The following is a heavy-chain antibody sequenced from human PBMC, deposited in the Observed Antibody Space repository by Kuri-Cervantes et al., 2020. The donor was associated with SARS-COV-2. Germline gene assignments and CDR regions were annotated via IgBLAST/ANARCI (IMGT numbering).Heavy chain of an antibody. J-gene: IGHJ4*02. CDR3: ARRAWRLLNYLDY. V-gene: IGHV4-39*01. CDR2: IHYSGST. Sequence: SETLSLTCTVSGGSISGSSYYWGWIRQPPGKGLEWIGSIHYSGSTYYNPSLKTRVTISVDTSKNQFSLRLSSVTAADTAVYYCARRAWRLLNYLDYWGQGTLVTVSS. D-gene: IGHD3-22*01. CDR1: GGSISGSSYY.